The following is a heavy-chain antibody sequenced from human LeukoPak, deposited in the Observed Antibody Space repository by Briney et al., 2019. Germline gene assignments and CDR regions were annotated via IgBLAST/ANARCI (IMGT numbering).Heavy chain of an antibody. J-gene: IGHJ3*02. D-gene: IGHD3-3*01. CDR2: IRSKANSYAT. Sequence: GGSLRLSCAASGFTFSGSAMHWVRQASGKGLEWVGRIRSKANSYATAYAASVKGRFTISRDDSKNTAYLQMNSLKTEDTAVYYCTTDSSYYDFWSRTDAFDIWGQGTMVTVSS. CDR1: GFTFSGSA. V-gene: IGHV3-73*01. CDR3: TTDSSYYDFWSRTDAFDI.